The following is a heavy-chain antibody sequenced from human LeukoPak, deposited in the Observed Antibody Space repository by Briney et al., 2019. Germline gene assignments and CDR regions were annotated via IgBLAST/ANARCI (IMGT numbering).Heavy chain of an antibody. CDR3: ARDQWLVLGGDY. CDR1: GFTFSTYA. V-gene: IGHV3-30*04. Sequence: PGGSLRLSCAASGFTFSTYAIHWVRQTPGKGLEWVAIISYDGSYKFYADSVKGRFTISRDNSKNTVYLQMNSLRVEDTAVYYCARDQWLVLGGDYWGQGTLVTVSS. J-gene: IGHJ4*02. CDR2: ISYDGSYK. D-gene: IGHD6-19*01.